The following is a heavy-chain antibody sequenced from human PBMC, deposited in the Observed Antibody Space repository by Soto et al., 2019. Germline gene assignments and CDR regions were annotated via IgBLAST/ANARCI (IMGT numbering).Heavy chain of an antibody. CDR1: GFTFSSYS. CDR2: ISSSSSYI. V-gene: IGHV3-21*01. D-gene: IGHD7-27*01. Sequence: PGGPLRLSCSASGFTFSSYSMNWVRQAPGKGLEWVSSISSSSSYIYYADSVKGRFTISRDNAKNSLYLQMNSLRAEDTAVYYCAAWGYYGMDVWGQGTTVTVSS. J-gene: IGHJ6*02. CDR3: AAWGYYGMDV.